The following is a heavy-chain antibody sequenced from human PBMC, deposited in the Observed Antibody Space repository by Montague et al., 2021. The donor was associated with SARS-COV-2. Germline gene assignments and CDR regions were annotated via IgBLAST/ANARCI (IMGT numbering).Heavy chain of an antibody. CDR1: GFSLNTSGMC. V-gene: IGHV2-70*01. Sequence: PALVKPTQTLTLTCTFSGFSLNTSGMCVSWIRQPPGKALEWLALIDWDEDQYYSTSLKTRLTISKDTSKNQVVLTMTNMDPIDTATYYCARSYGDYRDSYFDYWGQGTLVTDSS. CDR3: ARSYGDYRDSYFDY. J-gene: IGHJ4*02. CDR2: IDWDEDQ. D-gene: IGHD4-17*01.